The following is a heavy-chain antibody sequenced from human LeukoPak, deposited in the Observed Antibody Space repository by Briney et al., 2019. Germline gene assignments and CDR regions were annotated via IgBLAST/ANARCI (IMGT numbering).Heavy chain of an antibody. J-gene: IGHJ4*02. V-gene: IGHV3-74*01. D-gene: IGHD2-21*02. CDR3: VVVTAILGY. Sequence: QPGGSLRLSFAASGXTFSSYWMHWVRQAPGKGLVWVSRINSDGSSTSYADSVKGRFTISRDNAKNTLYLQMNSLRAEDTAVYYCVVVTAILGYWGQGTLVTVSS. CDR2: INSDGSST. CDR1: GXTFSSYW.